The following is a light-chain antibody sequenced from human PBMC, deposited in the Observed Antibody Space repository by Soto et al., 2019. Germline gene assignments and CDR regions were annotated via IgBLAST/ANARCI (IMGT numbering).Light chain of an antibody. V-gene: IGKV1-5*01. CDR1: QNISNY. CDR2: DAS. J-gene: IGKJ1*01. CDR3: QQYSTFSLT. Sequence: DIQMTQSPSSLSASVGDRVTITCRASQNISNYLNWYQRKLGRAPRLLIYDASSLESGVPSRFSGSGYGTEFTLTISSLQPDDFATYYCQQYSTFSLTFGQGTKV.